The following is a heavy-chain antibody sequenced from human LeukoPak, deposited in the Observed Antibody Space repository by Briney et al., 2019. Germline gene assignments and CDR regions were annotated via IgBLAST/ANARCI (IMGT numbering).Heavy chain of an antibody. Sequence: GGSLRLSCAASGFTFSSYAMSWVRRAPGKGLEWVSAISGSGGSTYYADSVKGRFTISRDNSKNTLYLQMNSLRAEDTAVYYCAKEGTYDFWSGYRIYYYMDVWGKGTTVTVSS. D-gene: IGHD3-3*01. CDR2: ISGSGGST. V-gene: IGHV3-23*01. J-gene: IGHJ6*03. CDR3: AKEGTYDFWSGYRIYYYMDV. CDR1: GFTFSSYA.